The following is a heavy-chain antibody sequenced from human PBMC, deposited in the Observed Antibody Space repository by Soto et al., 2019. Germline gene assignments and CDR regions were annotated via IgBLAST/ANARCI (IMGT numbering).Heavy chain of an antibody. V-gene: IGHV3-30-3*01. CDR3: AGTRIAVAGTHVLSGSEYFQH. CDR2: ISYDGSNK. Sequence: QVQLVESGGGVVQPGRSLRLSCAASGFTFSSYAMHWVRQAPGKGLEWVAVISYDGSNKYYADSVKGRFTISRDNSKNTLYLQMNSLRAEDTAVYYWAGTRIAVAGTHVLSGSEYFQHWGQGTLVTVSS. D-gene: IGHD6-19*01. J-gene: IGHJ1*01. CDR1: GFTFSSYA.